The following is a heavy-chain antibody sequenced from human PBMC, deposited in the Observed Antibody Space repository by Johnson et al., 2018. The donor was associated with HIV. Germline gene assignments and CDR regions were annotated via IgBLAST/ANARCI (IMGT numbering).Heavy chain of an antibody. Sequence: VQLVESGGGVVQPGRSLRLSCAASGFTFSSYAMHWVRQAPGKGLDWVAVISYDGSNKYYAASVKGRFTISRDNAKNSLYLQMNSLRAEDTAGYYCARVGQLPRTHAFEIWCQGTMVTVSS. CDR2: ISYDGSNK. V-gene: IGHV3-30-3*01. D-gene: IGHD2-2*01. CDR1: GFTFSSYA. J-gene: IGHJ3*02. CDR3: ARVGQLPRTHAFEI.